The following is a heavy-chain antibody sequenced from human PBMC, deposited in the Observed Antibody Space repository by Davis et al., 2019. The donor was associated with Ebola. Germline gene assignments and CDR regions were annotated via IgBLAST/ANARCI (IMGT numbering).Heavy chain of an antibody. V-gene: IGHV3-48*04. CDR1: GFTFSTYG. J-gene: IGHJ4*02. CDR3: ATDNWGPAL. Sequence: GESLKISCAASGFTFSTYGMNWVRQAPGKGLEWVSHINSGGTNIYYTDSVKGRFTISRDNAKKSLYLEMNTLRAEDTAVYYCATDNWGPALWGQGTLLTVSS. D-gene: IGHD7-27*01. CDR2: INSGGTNI.